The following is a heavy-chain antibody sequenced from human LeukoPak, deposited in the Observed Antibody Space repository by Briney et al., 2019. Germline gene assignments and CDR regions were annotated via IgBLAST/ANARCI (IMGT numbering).Heavy chain of an antibody. V-gene: IGHV4-4*07. CDR1: GGSISSYY. D-gene: IGHD3-22*01. CDR2: IYPSGST. J-gene: IGHJ6*02. Sequence: SVTLSLTCTVSGGSISSYYWSWIRQPAGKGLEWIGRIYPSGSTNYNPSLKSRVTMSVDTSKNQFSLKLSSVTAADTAVYYCARDYDSSGYSYYYYRMDVWGQGTTVTVCS. CDR3: ARDYDSSGYSYYYYRMDV.